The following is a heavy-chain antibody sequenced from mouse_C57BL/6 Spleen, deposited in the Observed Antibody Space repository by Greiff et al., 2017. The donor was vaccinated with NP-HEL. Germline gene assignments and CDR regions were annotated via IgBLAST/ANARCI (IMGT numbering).Heavy chain of an antibody. V-gene: IGHV1-5*01. J-gene: IGHJ1*03. Sequence: EVQLQQSGTVLARPGASVKMSCKTSGYTFTSYWMHWVKQRPGQGLEWIGAIYPGNSDTSYNQKFKGKAKLTAVTSASTAYMELSSLTNEDSAVYYCTRPLYYYGSSPYWYFDVWGTGTTVTVSS. CDR3: TRPLYYYGSSPYWYFDV. CDR1: GYTFTSYW. CDR2: IYPGNSDT. D-gene: IGHD1-1*01.